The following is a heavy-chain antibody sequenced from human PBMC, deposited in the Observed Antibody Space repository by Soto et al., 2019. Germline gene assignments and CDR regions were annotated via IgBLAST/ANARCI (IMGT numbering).Heavy chain of an antibody. CDR2: ISYDGSNK. CDR1: GFTFSTYA. Sequence: ESVGGVVQPGRSLRLSCAASGFTFSTYAMHWVRQAPGKGLEWVALISYDGSNKYYADSVKGRFTISRDNSKNTVYLQMNSLRAEDTAVYYCARVIGYYDSSGPLLHWGQGTLVTVSS. CDR3: ARVIGYYDSSGPLLH. V-gene: IGHV3-30-3*01. D-gene: IGHD3-22*01. J-gene: IGHJ4*02.